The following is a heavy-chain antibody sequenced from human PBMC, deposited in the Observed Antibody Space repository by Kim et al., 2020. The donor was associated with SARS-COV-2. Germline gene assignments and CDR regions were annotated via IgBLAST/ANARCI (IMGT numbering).Heavy chain of an antibody. J-gene: IGHJ4*02. Sequence: YAAPVKGRFTISRDYSKNTLYLQMNSLKTEDTAVYYCTTGIFSATAYFDYWGQGTLVTVSS. V-gene: IGHV3-15*01. CDR3: TTGIFSATAYFDY. D-gene: IGHD2-15*01.